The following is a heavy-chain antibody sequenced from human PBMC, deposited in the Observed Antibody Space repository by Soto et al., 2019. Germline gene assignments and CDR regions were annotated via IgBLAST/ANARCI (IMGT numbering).Heavy chain of an antibody. CDR3: AKDLDIVVVVAATLFDY. V-gene: IGHV3-23*01. J-gene: IGHJ4*02. CDR1: GFTFSSYA. D-gene: IGHD2-15*01. Sequence: PGGSLRLSCAASGFTFSSYAMSWVRQAPGKGLEWVSAISGSGGSTYYADSVKGRFTISRDNSKNTLYLQMNSLRAEDTAVYYCAKDLDIVVVVAATLFDYWGQGTLVTVPQ. CDR2: ISGSGGST.